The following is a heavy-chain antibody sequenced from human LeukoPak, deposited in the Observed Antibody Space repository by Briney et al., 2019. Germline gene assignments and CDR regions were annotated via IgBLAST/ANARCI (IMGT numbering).Heavy chain of an antibody. CDR2: IYYSGST. D-gene: IGHD5-24*01. Sequence: SETLSLTCTVSGGSISSYYWSWIRQPPGKGLEWIGYIYYSGSTNYNPSLKGRVTISVDTSKNQFSLKLSSVTAADTAVYYCARNAGDGYKPLYYFDYWGQGTLVTVSS. J-gene: IGHJ4*02. V-gene: IGHV4-59*01. CDR3: ARNAGDGYKPLYYFDY. CDR1: GGSISSYY.